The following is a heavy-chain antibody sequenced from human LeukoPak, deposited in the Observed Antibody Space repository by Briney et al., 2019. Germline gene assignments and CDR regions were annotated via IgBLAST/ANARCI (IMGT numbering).Heavy chain of an antibody. CDR2: ISTSGGSA. CDR1: GFTFNRFA. D-gene: IGHD1-26*01. V-gene: IGHV3-23*01. J-gene: IGHJ5*01. CDR3: ARDLVGGSGSPAWGPKEINKWNCFDS. Sequence: GGSLRLSCAASGFTFNRFAMTWVRQLPGGGLEWVSTISTSGGSAYYADSVEGRFTISRDNSRNTLYLQMNSLTTEDTAVYYCARDLVGGSGSPAWGPKEINKWNCFDSWGQGTLVTVSS.